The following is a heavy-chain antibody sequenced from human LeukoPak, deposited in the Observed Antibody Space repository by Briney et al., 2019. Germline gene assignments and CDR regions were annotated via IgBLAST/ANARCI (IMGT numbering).Heavy chain of an antibody. CDR3: ARVPGDPEYYYYGMDV. J-gene: IGHJ6*02. Sequence: GGSLRLSCAASGFTFSDYYMSWIRQAPGKGLEWVSYISSSGSTIYYADSVKGRFTISRDNAKNSLYLQMNSLRAEDTAVYYCARVPGDPEYYYYGMDVWGQGTTVTVSS. V-gene: IGHV3-11*01. D-gene: IGHD4-17*01. CDR1: GFTFSDYY. CDR2: ISSSGSTI.